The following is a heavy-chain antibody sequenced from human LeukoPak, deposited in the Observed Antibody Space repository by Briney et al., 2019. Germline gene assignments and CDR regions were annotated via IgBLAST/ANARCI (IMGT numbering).Heavy chain of an antibody. CDR3: ARVTVAESVDY. V-gene: IGHV3-48*03. D-gene: IGHD1-14*01. CDR1: GFTFSSYE. J-gene: IGHJ4*02. Sequence: GGSLRLSXAASGFTFSSYEMNWVRQAPGKGLEWVSYISSSGSTIYYADSVKGRFTVSRDNAKNSLYLQMNSLRAEDTAVYYCARVTVAESVDYWGQGTLVTVSS. CDR2: ISSSGSTI.